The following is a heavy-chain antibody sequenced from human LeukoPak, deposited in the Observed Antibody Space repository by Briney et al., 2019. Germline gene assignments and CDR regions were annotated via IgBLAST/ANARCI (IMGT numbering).Heavy chain of an antibody. Sequence: GGSLRLSCAASGFTFSSYGMHWVRQAPGKGLEWVAFIRYDGSNKYYADSVKGRFTISRDNSKNTLYLQMNSLRTEDTAVYYCAKGGAYYDSYLTDYWGQGTLVTVSS. CDR1: GFTFSSYG. CDR3: AKGGAYYDSYLTDY. D-gene: IGHD3-22*01. V-gene: IGHV3-30*02. J-gene: IGHJ4*02. CDR2: IRYDGSNK.